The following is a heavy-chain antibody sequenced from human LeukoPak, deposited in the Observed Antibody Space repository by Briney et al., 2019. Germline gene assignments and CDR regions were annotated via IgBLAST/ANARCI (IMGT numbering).Heavy chain of an antibody. CDR1: GGSFSGYY. Sequence: RSSETLSLTCAVYGGSFSGYYWSWIRQPPGKGLEWIGEINHSGSTNYNPSLKSRVTISVDTSKNQFSLKLSSVTAADTAVYYCARGLIGDDYWGQGTLVTVSS. V-gene: IGHV4-34*01. J-gene: IGHJ4*02. CDR2: INHSGST. D-gene: IGHD3-10*01. CDR3: ARGLIGDDY.